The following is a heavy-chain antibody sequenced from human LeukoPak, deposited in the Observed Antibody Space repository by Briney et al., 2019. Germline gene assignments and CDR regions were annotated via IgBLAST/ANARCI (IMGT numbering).Heavy chain of an antibody. Sequence: GGSLRLSCAASGFTFSSYGMHWVRQAPGKGLEWVAVIWYDGSNKYYADSVKGRFTISRDNSKNTLYLQMNSLRAEDTAVYYCARFERYYGSGSYPPDYWGQGTLVTVSS. D-gene: IGHD3-10*01. V-gene: IGHV3-33*01. CDR3: ARFERYYGSGSYPPDY. CDR1: GFTFSSYG. J-gene: IGHJ4*02. CDR2: IWYDGSNK.